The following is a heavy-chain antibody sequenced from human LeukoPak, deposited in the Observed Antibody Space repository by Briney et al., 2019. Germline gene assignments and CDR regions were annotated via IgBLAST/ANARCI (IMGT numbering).Heavy chain of an antibody. D-gene: IGHD3-10*01. CDR1: GGSISSSSYY. CDR2: IYYSGST. Sequence: PSETLSLTCTVSGGSISSSSYYWGWIRQPPGKGLEWIGGIYYSGSTYYNPSLKSRVTISVDTSKNQFSLKLSSVTAADTAVYYCARDSMVAQFKVLLWFGAAHGRRFDYWGQGTLVTVSS. J-gene: IGHJ4*02. V-gene: IGHV4-39*07. CDR3: ARDSMVAQFKVLLWFGAAHGRRFDY.